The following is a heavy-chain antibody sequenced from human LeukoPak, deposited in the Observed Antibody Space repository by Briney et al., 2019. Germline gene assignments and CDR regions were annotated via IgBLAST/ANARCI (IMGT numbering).Heavy chain of an antibody. Sequence: PVGSPRPSSAASWFTFSSYGMDWVRQAPSKGLGVGAVLWYDGSNKYSADSVKGLFTIARDNSKNTLYLQMNSLRAEDTAVYYCAKGRCTNGVCYPGAYYFDYWGQGTLVTVSS. J-gene: IGHJ4*02. V-gene: IGHV3-33*06. D-gene: IGHD2-8*01. CDR1: WFTFSSYG. CDR3: AKGRCTNGVCYPGAYYFDY. CDR2: LWYDGSNK.